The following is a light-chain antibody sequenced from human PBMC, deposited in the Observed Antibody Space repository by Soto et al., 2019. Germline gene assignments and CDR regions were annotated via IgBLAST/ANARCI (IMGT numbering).Light chain of an antibody. J-gene: IGKJ1*01. CDR2: DAS. CDR3: QPYVDSPWT. Sequence: EVVLTQSPGTLSLSPGERATLSCRASQSVRSSYLAWYQQKPGQAPRLLIYDASNRATGIPARFSGSGSGTDFTLTISRLEPEDFAVYYCQPYVDSPWTVGPVTQVEIK. CDR1: QSVRSSY. V-gene: IGKV3-20*01.